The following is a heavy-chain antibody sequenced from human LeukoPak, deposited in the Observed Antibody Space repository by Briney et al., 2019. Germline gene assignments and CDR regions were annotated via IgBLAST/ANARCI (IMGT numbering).Heavy chain of an antibody. CDR1: GFTFRNYY. V-gene: IGHV3-74*01. CDR3: ARSSNGVYIQ. J-gene: IGHJ4*02. D-gene: IGHD2-8*01. CDR2: ISGDGSSI. Sequence: PGGSLRLSCVASGFTFRNYYMHWVRQVPGKGLVWASRISGDGSSIFYADSVKGRFTISRDNAKNSLYVQMNSLRADDSAAYYCARSSNGVYIQWGQGTLVTVSS.